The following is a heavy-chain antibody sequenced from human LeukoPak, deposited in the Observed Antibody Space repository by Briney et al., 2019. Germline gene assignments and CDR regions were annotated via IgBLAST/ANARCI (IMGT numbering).Heavy chain of an antibody. CDR1: GYTFTGYY. V-gene: IGHV1-2*02. CDR2: INPNSGGT. CDR3: ATYCSGGSCYGVY. Sequence: ASVKVSCMASGYTFTGYYMHWERQAPGQGLEWMGWINPNSGGTNYAQKFQGRVTMTRDTSISTAYMELSRLRSDDTAVYYCATYCSGGSCYGVYWGQGTLVTVSS. D-gene: IGHD2-15*01. J-gene: IGHJ4*02.